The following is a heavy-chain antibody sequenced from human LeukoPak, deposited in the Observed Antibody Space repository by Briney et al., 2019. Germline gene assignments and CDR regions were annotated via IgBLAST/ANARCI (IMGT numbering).Heavy chain of an antibody. CDR2: ISSNSDYI. CDR3: ARGIYFDWLFYY. J-gene: IGHJ4*02. V-gene: IGHV3-21*01. CDR1: GFSFNNYN. Sequence: GGSLRLSCAASGFSFNNYNMNWVRQAPGKGLEWVSSISSNSDYIYYADSVKGRFTISRDNAKNSLFLQMNSLRAEDTAVYYCARGIYFDWLFYYWGQGTLVTVSS. D-gene: IGHD3-9*01.